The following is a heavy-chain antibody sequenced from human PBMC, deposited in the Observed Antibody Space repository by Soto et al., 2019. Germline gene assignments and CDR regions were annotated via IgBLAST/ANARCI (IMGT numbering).Heavy chain of an antibody. Sequence: QVQLVESGGGVVQPGRSLRLSCAASGFTFSSYGMHWVRQAPGKGLEWVAVISYDGSNKYYADSVKGRFTISRDNSKNTLYLQMNSLRAEDTAVYYCAKGLGSGPPRDKMNWFDPWGQGTLVTVSS. J-gene: IGHJ5*02. CDR3: AKGLGSGPPRDKMNWFDP. CDR1: GFTFSSYG. D-gene: IGHD6-19*01. V-gene: IGHV3-30*18. CDR2: ISYDGSNK.